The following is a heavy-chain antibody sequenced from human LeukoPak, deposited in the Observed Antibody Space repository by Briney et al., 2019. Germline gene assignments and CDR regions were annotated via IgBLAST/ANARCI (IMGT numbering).Heavy chain of an antibody. CDR1: GGSISSSSYY. CDR3: AKEFPSPIYGMDV. J-gene: IGHJ6*02. V-gene: IGHV4-39*01. Sequence: PSETLSLTCTVSGGSISSSSYYWGWIRQPPGKGLEWIGSIYYSGSTYYNPSLKSRVTISVDTSKNQFSLKLSSVTAEDTAVYYCAKEFPSPIYGMDVWGQGTTVTVSS. D-gene: IGHD3-10*01. CDR2: IYYSGST.